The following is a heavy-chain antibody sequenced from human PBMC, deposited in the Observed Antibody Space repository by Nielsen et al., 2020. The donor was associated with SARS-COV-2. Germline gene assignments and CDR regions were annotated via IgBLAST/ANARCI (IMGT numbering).Heavy chain of an antibody. J-gene: IGHJ4*02. CDR3: AKDLWFGELFTPGADY. CDR1: GFTFSSYA. D-gene: IGHD3-10*01. CDR2: ISSNRGST. Sequence: GESLKISCSASGFTFSSYAMHWVRQAPGKGLEYVSAISSNRGSTYYADSVKGRFTISRDNSKNTLYLQMNSLRAEDTAVYYCAKDLWFGELFTPGADYWGQGTLVTVSS. V-gene: IGHV3-64*04.